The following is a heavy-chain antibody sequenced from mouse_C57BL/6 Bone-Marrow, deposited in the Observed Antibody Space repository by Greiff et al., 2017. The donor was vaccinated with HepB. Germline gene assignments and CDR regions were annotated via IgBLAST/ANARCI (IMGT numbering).Heavy chain of an antibody. CDR1: GYTFTSYW. V-gene: IGHV1-7*01. CDR3: ARDSPFITTVVGPMDY. CDR2: INPRSGNT. Sequence: VQLQQSGAELAKPGASVKLSCKASGYTFTSYWMNWVKQRPGQGLEWIGYINPRSGNTKYNQKFKDKATLTADKSSSTAYMQLSSLTYEDSAVYYCARDSPFITTVVGPMDYWGQGTSVTVSS. D-gene: IGHD1-1*01. J-gene: IGHJ4*01.